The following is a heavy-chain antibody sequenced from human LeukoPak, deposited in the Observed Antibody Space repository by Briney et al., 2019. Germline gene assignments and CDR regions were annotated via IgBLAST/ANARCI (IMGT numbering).Heavy chain of an antibody. V-gene: IGHV3-21*01. CDR2: ISSGSSYI. D-gene: IGHD3-10*01. Sequence: GGSLRLSCAASGFTFSSYSMNWVRQAPGKGLEWVSSISSGSSYIYYADSVKGRFTISRDNAKNSLYLQMNSLRAEDTALYYCAKAGPGFGFDYWGQGTLVTVSS. CDR3: AKAGPGFGFDY. CDR1: GFTFSSYS. J-gene: IGHJ4*02.